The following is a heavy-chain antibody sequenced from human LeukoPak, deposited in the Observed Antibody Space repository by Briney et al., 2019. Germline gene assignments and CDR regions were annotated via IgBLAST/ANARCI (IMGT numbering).Heavy chain of an antibody. CDR3: ARGPTPRLTGYYEYYYYYMDV. CDR1: GGTFSSYA. J-gene: IGHJ6*03. Sequence: SVKVSCKASGGTFSSYAISWVRQAPGQGLEWMGGIIPIFGTANYAQKFQGRVTITANESTSTAYMELSSLRSEDTAVYYCARGPTPRLTGYYEYYYYYMDVWGKGTTVTVSS. D-gene: IGHD3-9*01. V-gene: IGHV1-69*13. CDR2: IIPIFGTA.